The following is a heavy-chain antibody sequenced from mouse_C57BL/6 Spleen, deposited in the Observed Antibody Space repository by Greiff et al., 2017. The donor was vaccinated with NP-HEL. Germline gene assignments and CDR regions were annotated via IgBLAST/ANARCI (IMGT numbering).Heavy chain of an antibody. CDR3: ARCVDRDRSGYVRG. D-gene: IGHD3-2*02. J-gene: IGHJ2*01. V-gene: IGHV1-59*01. Sequence: QVQLQQPGAELVRPGTSVKLSCKASGYTFTSYWMHWVKQRPGQGLEWIGVIDPSDSYTNYNQKFKGKATLTVDKSSSTAYMQLSSLTSEDSAVYYCARCVDRDRSGYVRGWGQGTTLTVSS. CDR2: IDPSDSYT. CDR1: GYTFTSYW.